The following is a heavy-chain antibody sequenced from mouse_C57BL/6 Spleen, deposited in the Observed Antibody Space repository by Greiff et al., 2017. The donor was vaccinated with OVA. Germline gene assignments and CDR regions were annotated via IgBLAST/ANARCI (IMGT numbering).Heavy chain of an antibody. CDR1: GYTFTSYW. J-gene: IGHJ3*01. CDR3: ARSGYGSSYGFDY. V-gene: IGHV1-50*01. Sequence: QVQLQQPGAELVKPGASVKLSCKASGYTFTSYWMQWVKQRPGQGLEWIGEIDPSDSYTNYNQKFKGKATLTVDTSSSTAYVQLSSLTSEDSAVYYCARSGYGSSYGFDYWGQGTLVTVSA. D-gene: IGHD1-1*01. CDR2: IDPSDSYT.